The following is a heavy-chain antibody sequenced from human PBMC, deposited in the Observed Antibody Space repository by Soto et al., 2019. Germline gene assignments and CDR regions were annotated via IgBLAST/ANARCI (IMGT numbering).Heavy chain of an antibody. Sequence: GGSLRLSCAASGFTFSGYAMSWVRQAPGKGLEWVSAISGSGGSTYYADSVKGRFTISRDNSKNTLYLQMNSLRAEDTAVYYCAKDGRITIFGVAGYYYGMDVWGQGTTVTVSS. D-gene: IGHD3-3*01. J-gene: IGHJ6*02. V-gene: IGHV3-23*01. CDR2: ISGSGGST. CDR3: AKDGRITIFGVAGYYYGMDV. CDR1: GFTFSGYA.